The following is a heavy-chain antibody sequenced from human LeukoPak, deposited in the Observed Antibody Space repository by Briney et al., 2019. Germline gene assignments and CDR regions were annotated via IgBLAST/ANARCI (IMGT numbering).Heavy chain of an antibody. CDR1: GFTFSSYN. D-gene: IGHD1-1*01. CDR2: ISSSSSTI. CDR3: AFGGGTTGLFDF. V-gene: IGHV3-48*02. J-gene: IGHJ4*02. Sequence: GGSLRLSCAASGFTFSSYNMKWVRQAPGKGLEWVSYISSSSSTIYYTDSVKGRFTSSIDNAKNSLYLKMNSLRDEDTAGYYCAFGGGTTGLFDFWGQGPLATVSA.